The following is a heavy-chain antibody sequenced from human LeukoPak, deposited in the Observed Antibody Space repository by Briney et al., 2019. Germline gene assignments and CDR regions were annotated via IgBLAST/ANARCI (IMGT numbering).Heavy chain of an antibody. D-gene: IGHD3-22*01. V-gene: IGHV3-30-3*01. Sequence: GGSLRVSCAASGFTFSSYAMHWVRQAPGKGLEWVAVISYDGSNKYYADSVKGRFTISRDNSKNTLYLQMNSLRAEDTAVYYCARDYYYDSPGAFDIWGQGTMVTVSS. CDR2: ISYDGSNK. CDR3: ARDYYYDSPGAFDI. CDR1: GFTFSSYA. J-gene: IGHJ3*02.